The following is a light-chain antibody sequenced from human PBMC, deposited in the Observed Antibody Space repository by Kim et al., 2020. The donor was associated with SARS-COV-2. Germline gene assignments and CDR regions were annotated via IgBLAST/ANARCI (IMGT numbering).Light chain of an antibody. CDR1: SLRSYY. CDR2: GKN. J-gene: IGLJ2*01. V-gene: IGLV3-19*01. Sequence: AWGQTVRITCQGDSLRSYYASWYQQKPGQAPVLVIYGKNNRPSGIPDRFSGSSSGNTASLTLTGAQAEDEADYYCNSRDSSGNHVVFGGGTQLTVL. CDR3: NSRDSSGNHVV.